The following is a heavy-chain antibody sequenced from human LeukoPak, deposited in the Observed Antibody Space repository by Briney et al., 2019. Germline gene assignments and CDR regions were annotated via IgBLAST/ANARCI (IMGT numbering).Heavy chain of an antibody. CDR3: ASARWDY. J-gene: IGHJ4*02. CDR1: GDSIISSHW. D-gene: IGHD5-24*01. CDR2: IYHSGST. V-gene: IGHV4-4*02. Sequence: TSETLSLTCTVSGDSIISSHWWSWVRQPPGKGLEWVGEIYHSGSTNYNPSLKSRVTISVDKSKNQFSLNLSSVTAADTAVYYCASARWDYWGQGILVTVSP.